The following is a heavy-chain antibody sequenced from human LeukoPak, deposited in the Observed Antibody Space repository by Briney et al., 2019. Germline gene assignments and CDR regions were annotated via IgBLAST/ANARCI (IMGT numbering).Heavy chain of an antibody. V-gene: IGHV1-69*05. D-gene: IGHD6-13*01. CDR3: ARGSSSWTSYYYYYGMDV. CDR1: GGTFSSYA. J-gene: IGHJ6*02. Sequence: SVKVSCKASGGTFSSYAISWVRQAPGQGLEWMGGIIPIFGTANYAQKFQGRVTMTTDTSTSTAYMELRSLRSDDTAVYYCARGSSSWTSYYYYYGMDVWGQGTTVTVSS. CDR2: IIPIFGTA.